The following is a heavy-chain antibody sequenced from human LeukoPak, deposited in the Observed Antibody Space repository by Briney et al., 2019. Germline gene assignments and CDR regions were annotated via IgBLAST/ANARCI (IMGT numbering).Heavy chain of an antibody. V-gene: IGHV1-69*13. CDR2: IIPIFGTA. D-gene: IGHD1-26*01. CDR1: GGTFSSYA. Sequence: GASVKVSCKASGGTFSSYAISWVRQAPGQGLEWMGGIIPIFGTANYVQKFQGRVTITADESTSTAYMELSSLRSEDTAVYYCARDLPYIVGATTDAFDIWGQGTMVTVSS. J-gene: IGHJ3*02. CDR3: ARDLPYIVGATTDAFDI.